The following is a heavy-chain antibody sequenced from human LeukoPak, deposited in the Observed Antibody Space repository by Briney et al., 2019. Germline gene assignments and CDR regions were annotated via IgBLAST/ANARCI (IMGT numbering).Heavy chain of an antibody. V-gene: IGHV3-23*01. J-gene: IGHJ4*02. D-gene: IGHD4-17*01. Sequence: PGGSLRLSCAASGVTFSTYAMSWVRQAPGKGLERVSAINDRGGSTYYADSVKGRFTISRDNSKNTLYLQMNTLRAADTAAYYCAKDVWGRVAAPTGDYWGQGTLVTVSS. CDR3: AKDVWGRVAAPTGDY. CDR2: INDRGGST. CDR1: GVTFSTYA.